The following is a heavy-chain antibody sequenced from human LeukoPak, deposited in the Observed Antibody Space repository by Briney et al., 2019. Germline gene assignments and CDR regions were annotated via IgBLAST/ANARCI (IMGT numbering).Heavy chain of an antibody. CDR3: ARDFEGGGSTAEYFQH. D-gene: IGHD6-13*01. Sequence: GGSLRLSCAASGFTFSSYAMHWVRQAPGKGLEWVAVISYDGSNKYYADSVKGRFTISRDNSKNTLYLQMNSLRAEDTAVYYCARDFEGGGSTAEYFQHWGQGTLVTVSS. J-gene: IGHJ1*01. V-gene: IGHV3-30*04. CDR2: ISYDGSNK. CDR1: GFTFSSYA.